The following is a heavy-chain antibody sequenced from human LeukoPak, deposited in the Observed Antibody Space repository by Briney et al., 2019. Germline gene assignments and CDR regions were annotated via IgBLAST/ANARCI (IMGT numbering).Heavy chain of an antibody. CDR2: IYHSGST. J-gene: IGHJ4*02. V-gene: IGHV4-38-2*02. CDR1: GGSISSYY. CDR3: ARVLLVGPIDY. Sequence: SETLSLTCTVSGGSISSYYWSWIRQPPGKGLEWIGSIYHSGSTYYNPSLKSRVTISVDTSKNQFSLKLSSVTAADTAVYYCARVLLVGPIDYWGQGTLVTVST. D-gene: IGHD2-8*02.